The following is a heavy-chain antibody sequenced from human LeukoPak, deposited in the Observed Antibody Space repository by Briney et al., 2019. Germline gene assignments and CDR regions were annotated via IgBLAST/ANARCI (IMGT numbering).Heavy chain of an antibody. CDR1: GGTFGSYA. CDR2: IIPIFGTA. CDR3: ARDLEVATQYNWFDP. J-gene: IGHJ5*02. Sequence: ASVKVSCKASGGTFGSYAISWVRQAPGQGLEWMGGIIPIFGTANYAQKLQGRVTITADESTSTAYMELSSLRSEDTAVYYCARDLEVATQYNWFDPWGQGTLVTVSS. V-gene: IGHV1-69*13. D-gene: IGHD5-12*01.